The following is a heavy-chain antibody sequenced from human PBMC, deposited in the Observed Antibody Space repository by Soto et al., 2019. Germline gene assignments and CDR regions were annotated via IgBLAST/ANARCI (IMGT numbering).Heavy chain of an antibody. Sequence: VSCKASGYTFTGYYMHWVRQAPGQGLEWMGWINPNSGGTNYAQKFQGWVTMTRDTSISTAYMELSSLRSEDTAVYYCARSLAAAGTYYYYYGMDVWGQGTTVTVSS. V-gene: IGHV1-2*04. CDR1: GYTFTGYY. J-gene: IGHJ6*02. CDR2: INPNSGGT. D-gene: IGHD6-13*01. CDR3: ARSLAAAGTYYYYYGMDV.